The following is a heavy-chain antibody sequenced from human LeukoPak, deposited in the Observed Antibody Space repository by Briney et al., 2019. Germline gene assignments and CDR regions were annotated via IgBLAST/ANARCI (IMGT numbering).Heavy chain of an antibody. CDR3: ARVWRYCSGGSCYSPYYYYYMDV. D-gene: IGHD2-15*01. Sequence: GASVKVSCKASGGTFSSYAISWVRQAPGQGLEWMGGIIPIFGTANYAQKFQGRVTITADKSTSTAYTELSSLRSEDTAVYYCARVWRYCSGGSCYSPYYYYYMDVWGKGTTVTVSS. J-gene: IGHJ6*03. CDR1: GGTFSSYA. V-gene: IGHV1-69*06. CDR2: IIPIFGTA.